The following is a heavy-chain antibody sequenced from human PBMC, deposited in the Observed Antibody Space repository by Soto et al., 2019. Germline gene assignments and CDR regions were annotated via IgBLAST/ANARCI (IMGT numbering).Heavy chain of an antibody. V-gene: IGHV3-21*01. CDR1: GFTFSSYS. Sequence: EVQLGESGGGLVKPGGALRLSCAGSGFTFSSYSMNWLRQAPGTRLELVSSIISSSSYIYYADAVKGRFTISRDNAMNSLYLQMKSLRAEDTAVYYCARDRCLVTSESVCDFWSGYYYYYYGMDGWGQGTTVTV. D-gene: IGHD3-3*01. J-gene: IGHJ6*02. CDR2: IISSSSYI. CDR3: ARDRCLVTSESVCDFWSGYYYYYYGMDG.